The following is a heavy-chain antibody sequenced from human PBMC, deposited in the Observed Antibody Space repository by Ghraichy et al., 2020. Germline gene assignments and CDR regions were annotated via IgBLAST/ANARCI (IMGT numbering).Heavy chain of an antibody. Sequence: SETLSLTCTVSGGSISSSSYYWGWIRQPPGKGLEWIGSIYYSGSTYYNPSLKSRVTISVDTSKNQFSLKLSSVTAADTAVYYCARHSPTVTTLDYWGQGTLVTVSS. CDR2: IYYSGST. J-gene: IGHJ4*02. CDR1: GGSISSSSYY. V-gene: IGHV4-39*01. CDR3: ARHSPTVTTLDY. D-gene: IGHD4-11*01.